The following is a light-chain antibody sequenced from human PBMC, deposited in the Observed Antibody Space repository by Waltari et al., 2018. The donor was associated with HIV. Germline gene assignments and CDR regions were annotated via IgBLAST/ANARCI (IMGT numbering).Light chain of an antibody. J-gene: IGLJ2*01. Sequence: QSALTQPPSASGTPGQRVTISCSGSSSNVGRTAVSWYQKFPGSAPQLVIYRDNQRPPGVSDRFSGSKSGAAASLAISGLRSEDEADFYCSTWDDSLKDVLFGGGTKLTVL. V-gene: IGLV1-47*01. CDR2: RDN. CDR3: STWDDSLKDVL. CDR1: SSNVGRTA.